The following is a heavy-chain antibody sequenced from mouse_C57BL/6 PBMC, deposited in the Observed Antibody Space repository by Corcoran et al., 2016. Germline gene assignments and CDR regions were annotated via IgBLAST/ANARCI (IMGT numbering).Heavy chain of an antibody. V-gene: IGHV9-3*01. J-gene: IGHJ2*01. D-gene: IGHD1-1*01. CDR3: ARLLRYCDY. Sequence: QIQLVQSGPELKKPGETVKISCKASGYTFTTYGMSWVKQATGKGLKWMGWINTYSGVPTYADDFKGRFAFSLETSASTAYLQINNLKNEDTATKVCARLLRYCDYWGQGTTLTVSS. CDR1: GYTFTTYG. CDR2: INTYSGVP.